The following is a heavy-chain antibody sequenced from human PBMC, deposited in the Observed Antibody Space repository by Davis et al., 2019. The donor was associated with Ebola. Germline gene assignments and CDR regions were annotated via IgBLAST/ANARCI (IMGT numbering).Heavy chain of an antibody. CDR3: ARGWFRGSMDV. V-gene: IGHV6-1*01. J-gene: IGHJ6*02. D-gene: IGHD3-10*01. CDR2: TYYNSKWYS. Sequence: PSETLSLTCAVSGDSVSINSAGWNWTRQSPARGLEWLGRTYYNSKWYSDYAVSVKGRITINPDTSRNQFSLHLNSVTPEDTGLYYCARGWFRGSMDVWGEGTTVTV. CDR1: GDSVSINSAG.